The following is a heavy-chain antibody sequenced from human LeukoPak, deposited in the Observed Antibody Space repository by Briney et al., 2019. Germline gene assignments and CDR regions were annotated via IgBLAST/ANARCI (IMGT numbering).Heavy chain of an antibody. Sequence: PGASLRLSCAASGFTFSSYAMSWVRQAPGKGLEWVSAISGSGGSTYYADSVKGRFTISRDNSKNTLYLQMNSLRAEDTAVYYCARQYCGGDCYLSDYWGQGTLVTVSS. J-gene: IGHJ4*02. V-gene: IGHV3-23*01. CDR3: ARQYCGGDCYLSDY. CDR1: GFTFSSYA. CDR2: ISGSGGST. D-gene: IGHD2-21*02.